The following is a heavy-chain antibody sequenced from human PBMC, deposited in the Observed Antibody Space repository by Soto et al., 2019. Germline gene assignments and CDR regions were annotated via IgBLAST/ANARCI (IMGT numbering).Heavy chain of an antibody. Sequence: EVQLVESGGGLVKPGGSLRLSCAASGFDFSSYSMNWVRQAPGKGLEWVSSINEDSAYIYYAHSLRGRFTISRDNSKESVYLQRNGPRVEDTAVYYCVRDFGWYFRSGYMDVWGAGATVTVSS. CDR1: GFDFSSYS. V-gene: IGHV3-21*02. CDR2: INEDSAYI. D-gene: IGHD3-10*02. CDR3: VRDFGWYFRSGYMDV. J-gene: IGHJ6*03.